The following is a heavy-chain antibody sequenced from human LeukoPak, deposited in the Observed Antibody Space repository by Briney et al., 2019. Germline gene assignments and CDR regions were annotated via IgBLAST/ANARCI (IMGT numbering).Heavy chain of an antibody. J-gene: IGHJ6*02. D-gene: IGHD2-2*01. V-gene: IGHV3-30*03. CDR3: AGRDCSSTSCYYYYGMDV. Sequence: PGRSLRLSCAASGFTFSSYGMHWVRQAPGKGLEWVAVISYDGSNKYYADSVKGRFTISRDNSKNTLYLQMNSLRAEDTAVYYCAGRDCSSTSCYYYYGMDVWGQGTTVTVSS. CDR1: GFTFSSYG. CDR2: ISYDGSNK.